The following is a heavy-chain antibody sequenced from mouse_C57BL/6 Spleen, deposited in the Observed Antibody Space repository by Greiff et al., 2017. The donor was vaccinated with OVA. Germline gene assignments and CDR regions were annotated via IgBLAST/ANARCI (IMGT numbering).Heavy chain of an antibody. Sequence: EVKLVESGGGLVQPGGSLSLSCAASGFTFTDYYMSWVRQPPGKALEWLGFIRNKANGYTTEYSASVKGRFTISRDNSQSILYLQMNALRAEDSATYYCARSTVDYFDYWGQGTTLTVSS. CDR3: ARSTVDYFDY. J-gene: IGHJ2*01. CDR2: IRNKANGYTT. V-gene: IGHV7-3*01. CDR1: GFTFTDYY. D-gene: IGHD1-1*01.